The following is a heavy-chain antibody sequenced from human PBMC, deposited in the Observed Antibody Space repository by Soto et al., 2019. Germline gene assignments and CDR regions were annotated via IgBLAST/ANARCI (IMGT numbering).Heavy chain of an antibody. J-gene: IGHJ4*02. Sequence: QVQLGQSGAEVKKPGASVKVSCKASGYTFTSYDINWVRQATGQVLEWMGWMNPNSVNTGYAQKFQGRVTMTSNTSISTAYMELSSLRSEDTSLYYCARADSSGYRYYFDYWGQGTLVTVSS. V-gene: IGHV1-8*01. D-gene: IGHD3-22*01. CDR2: MNPNSVNT. CDR1: GYTFTSYD. CDR3: ARADSSGYRYYFDY.